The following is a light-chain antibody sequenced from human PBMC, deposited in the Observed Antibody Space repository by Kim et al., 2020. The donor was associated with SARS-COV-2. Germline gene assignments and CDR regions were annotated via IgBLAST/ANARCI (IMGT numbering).Light chain of an antibody. CDR2: GQN. V-gene: IGLV3-19*01. Sequence: VDLVQIVRITCQGDRLRYDDASWDQQKQGQAPVLVIYGQNNRHSGIPDRVSGATSGNTASLTITGAQAEEEADYYCHSRDRSYNQMFGGGTQLTVL. CDR3: HSRDRSYNQM. J-gene: IGLJ3*02. CDR1: RLRYDD.